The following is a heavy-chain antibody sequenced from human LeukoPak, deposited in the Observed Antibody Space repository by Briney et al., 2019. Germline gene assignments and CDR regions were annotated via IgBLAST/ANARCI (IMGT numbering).Heavy chain of an antibody. D-gene: IGHD6-13*01. V-gene: IGHV4-59*01. CDR3: ARDYSGGGADPYSSSWYLGY. Sequence: SETLSLTCTVSGGSISSYYWSWIRQPPGKGLEWIGYIYYSGSTNYNPSLKSRVTISVDTSKNQFSLKLSSVTAADTAVYYCARDYSGGGADPYSSSWYLGYWGQGTLVTVSS. CDR2: IYYSGST. CDR1: GGSISSYY. J-gene: IGHJ4*02.